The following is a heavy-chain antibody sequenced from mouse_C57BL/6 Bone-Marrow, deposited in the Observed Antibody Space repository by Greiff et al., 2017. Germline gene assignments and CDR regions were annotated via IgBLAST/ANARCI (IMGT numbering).Heavy chain of an antibody. CDR3: ARNWVYGSSYGYFDV. CDR2: IWTGGGT. Sequence: QVQLQQSGPGLVAPSQSLSITCTVSGFSLTSYAISWVRQPPGKGLEWLGVIWTGGGTNYNSALKSRLSISKDNSKSHLFLKMNSLQTDDTARYYCARNWVYGSSYGYFDVWGTGTTVTVSS. J-gene: IGHJ1*03. D-gene: IGHD1-1*01. V-gene: IGHV2-9-1*01. CDR1: GFSLTSYA.